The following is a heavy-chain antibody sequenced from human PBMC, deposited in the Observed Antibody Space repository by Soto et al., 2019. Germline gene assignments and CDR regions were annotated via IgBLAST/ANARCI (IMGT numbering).Heavy chain of an antibody. CDR3: ARGGSCYTWFNEF. J-gene: IGHJ4*02. V-gene: IGHV1-69*13. Sequence: GASVKVSCKASGGLFSSYPIRWVRQVPGQGLEWMGGIIPVFQTAYYTQRFQGRVTITADESTNTAYMELSSLRSEDTAIYYCARGGSCYTWFNEFWGQGTLVTVSS. CDR2: IIPVFQTA. D-gene: IGHD3-22*01. CDR1: GGLFSSYP.